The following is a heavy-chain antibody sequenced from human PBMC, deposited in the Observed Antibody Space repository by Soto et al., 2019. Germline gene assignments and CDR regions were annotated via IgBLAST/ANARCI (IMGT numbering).Heavy chain of an antibody. V-gene: IGHV1-69*13. J-gene: IGHJ5*02. CDR2: IIPIFGAA. CDR1: GGTFSSYA. D-gene: IGHD2-2*02. CDR3: ARDKRDCSSTSCYTLYNWFDP. Sequence: SVKVSCKASGGTFSSYAISWVRQAPGQGLEWMGGIIPIFGAANYAQKFQGRVTITADESTSTAYMELSSLRSEDTAVYYCARDKRDCSSTSCYTLYNWFDPWGQGTLVTVSS.